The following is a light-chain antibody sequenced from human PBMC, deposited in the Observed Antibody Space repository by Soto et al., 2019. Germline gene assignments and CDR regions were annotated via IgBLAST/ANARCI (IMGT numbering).Light chain of an antibody. V-gene: IGKV3-20*01. Sequence: EIVLTQSPGTLSLSPGERATLSCRASQSVSSSPLAWYQQKPGQAPRLLIYGASNRATGIPDRFSGSGSGTDFTLTISRLEPEDFAVYYCQQYGNSPPWTFGQGTKVDIK. J-gene: IGKJ1*01. CDR3: QQYGNSPPWT. CDR2: GAS. CDR1: QSVSSSP.